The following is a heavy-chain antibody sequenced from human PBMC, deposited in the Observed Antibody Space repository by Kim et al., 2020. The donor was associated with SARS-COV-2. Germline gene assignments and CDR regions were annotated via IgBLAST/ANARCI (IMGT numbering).Heavy chain of an antibody. D-gene: IGHD3-10*01. V-gene: IGHV3-23*01. CDR2: ISGSGGST. CDR3: AKVETRWFGELLKRTKGHFDY. CDR1: GFTFSNYA. J-gene: IGHJ4*02. Sequence: GGSLRLSCGASGFTFSNYAMSWVRQAPGKGLEWVSAISGSGGSTYYADSVKGRFTISRDNSKNTLSLQMNSLRGDDTAIYYCAKVETRWFGELLKRTKGHFDYWGQGTLVTVSS.